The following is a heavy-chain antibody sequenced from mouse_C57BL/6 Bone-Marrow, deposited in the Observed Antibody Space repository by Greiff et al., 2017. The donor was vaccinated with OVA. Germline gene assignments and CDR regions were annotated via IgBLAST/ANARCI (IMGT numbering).Heavy chain of an antibody. CDR3: ARDTGLFITTVVATRYYAMDY. D-gene: IGHD1-1*01. V-gene: IGHV5-4*01. Sequence: DVKLVESGGGLVKPGGSLKLSCAASGFTFSSYAMSWVRQTPEKRLEWVATISDGGSYTYYPDNVKGRFTISRDNAKNNLYLQMSHLKSEDTAMYYCARDTGLFITTVVATRYYAMDYWGQGTSVTVSS. J-gene: IGHJ4*01. CDR1: GFTFSSYA. CDR2: ISDGGSYT.